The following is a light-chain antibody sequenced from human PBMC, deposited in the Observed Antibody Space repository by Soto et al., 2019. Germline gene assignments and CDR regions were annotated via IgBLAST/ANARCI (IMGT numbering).Light chain of an antibody. V-gene: IGLV2-14*01. CDR2: EVS. CDR3: SSYTFSSSLEGV. Sequence: QSVLTQPAAVSGSPGQSITISCTGSSSDVGGYNYVSWYQLHPGKAPKLIIYEVSNRPSGVSSRLSCAKSGNTASLTISGLQAEDEADYSCSSYTFSSSLEGVFGAGTRAPS. CDR1: SSDVGGYNY. J-gene: IGLJ1*01.